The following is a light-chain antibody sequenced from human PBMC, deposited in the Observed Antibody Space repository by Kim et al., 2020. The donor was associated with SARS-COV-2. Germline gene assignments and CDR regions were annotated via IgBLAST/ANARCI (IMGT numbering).Light chain of an antibody. Sequence: PGGPITPPCGSSTEAVTTAHNPSWLQQKPGQAPRTLIYDASYKPSWTPARFSGSLLGGKAALTLSGAQPEDEGEYYCLLLYSGPRVFGGGTQLTVL. V-gene: IGLV7-46*01. CDR1: TEAVTTAHN. CDR3: LLLYSGPRV. J-gene: IGLJ2*01. CDR2: DAS.